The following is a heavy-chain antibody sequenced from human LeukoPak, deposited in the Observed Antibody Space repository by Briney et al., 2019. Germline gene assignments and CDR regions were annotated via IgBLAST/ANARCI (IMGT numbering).Heavy chain of an antibody. Sequence: SETLSLTCDVHGGSLNAYYWTWIRQSPGRGLEWIGEIYHNGYTSYNPSLKSRVTISVDTSKKQFFLKLTSMTAADTAVYYCARDRASTYDWGQGILVTVSS. D-gene: IGHD5-18*01. CDR1: GGSLNAYY. CDR3: ARDRASTYD. CDR2: IYHNGYT. J-gene: IGHJ4*02. V-gene: IGHV4-34*01.